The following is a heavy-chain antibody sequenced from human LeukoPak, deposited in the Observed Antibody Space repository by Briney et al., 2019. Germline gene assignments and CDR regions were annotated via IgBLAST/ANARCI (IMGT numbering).Heavy chain of an antibody. Sequence: PSETLSLTCTVSGGSISSYYWSWIRQPPGKGLEWIGYIYYSGSTNYNPSLKSRVTISVDTSKNQFSLKLSSVTAADTAVYYCARGYYYDSSGYPDLRSPDLDAFDIWGQGTMVTVSS. D-gene: IGHD3-22*01. J-gene: IGHJ3*02. V-gene: IGHV4-59*01. CDR3: ARGYYYDSSGYPDLRSPDLDAFDI. CDR2: IYYSGST. CDR1: GGSISSYY.